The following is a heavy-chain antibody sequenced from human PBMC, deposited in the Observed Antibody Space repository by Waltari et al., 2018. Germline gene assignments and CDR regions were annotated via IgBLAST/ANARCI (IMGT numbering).Heavy chain of an antibody. CDR1: GGSFSGYY. J-gene: IGHJ4*02. CDR3: ARTNCSGGSCYPY. Sequence: QVQLQQWGAGLLKPSETLSLTCAVYGGSFSGYYWSWIRQPPGKGLEWIGEINHSGSTNYNPPLKSRVTISVDTSKNQFALKLSSVTAADTAVYYCARTNCSGGSCYPYWGQGTLGTVSS. V-gene: IGHV4-34*01. D-gene: IGHD2-15*01. CDR2: INHSGST.